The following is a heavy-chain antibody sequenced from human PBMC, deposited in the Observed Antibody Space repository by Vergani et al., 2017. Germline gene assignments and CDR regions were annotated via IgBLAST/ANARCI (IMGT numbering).Heavy chain of an antibody. V-gene: IGHV3-11*04. D-gene: IGHD1-14*01. CDR1: GFKFSDHY. CDR3: AKNPGISTPRHYYAMDV. J-gene: IGHJ6*02. Sequence: LAESGGGSVKPGGSLRLSCAASGFKFSDHYMSWIRQAPGKGLEWVSHISPGASTVSYTDSVTGRFTVSRDNDNNSLTLNMTTLRVEDTSVYYCAKNPGISTPRHYYAMDVWGQGTTVTVSS. CDR2: ISPGASTV.